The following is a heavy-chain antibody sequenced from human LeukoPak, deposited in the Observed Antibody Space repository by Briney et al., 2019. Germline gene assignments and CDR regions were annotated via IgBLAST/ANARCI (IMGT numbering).Heavy chain of an antibody. V-gene: IGHV1-58*01. CDR2: IVVGSGNT. CDR3: ATEKHHDFWSGSYYYYMDV. D-gene: IGHD3-3*01. Sequence: GTSVKVSCKASGFTFTSSAVQWARQARGQRLEWIGWIVVGSGNTNYAQKFQERVTITRDMSTSTAYMELSSLRSEDTAVYYCATEKHHDFWSGSYYYYMDVWGKGTTVTVSS. J-gene: IGHJ6*03. CDR1: GFTFTSSA.